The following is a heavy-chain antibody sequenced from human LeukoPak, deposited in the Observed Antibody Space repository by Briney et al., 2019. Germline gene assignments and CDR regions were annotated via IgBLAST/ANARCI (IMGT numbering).Heavy chain of an antibody. J-gene: IGHJ4*02. CDR3: ANEDY. CDR2: ISWNSGRK. CDR1: GFTFTDHA. V-gene: IGHV3-9*01. Sequence: GGSLRLSCAASGFTFTDHAMHWVRQAPGKGLEWVSGISWNSGRKAYADSVKGGLNIARDNPENSLYLQMNSLRGEDTALYYCANEDYWGQGTLVTVSS.